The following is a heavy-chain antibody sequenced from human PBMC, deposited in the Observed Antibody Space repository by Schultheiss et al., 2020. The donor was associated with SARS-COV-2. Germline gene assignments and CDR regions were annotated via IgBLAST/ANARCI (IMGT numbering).Heavy chain of an antibody. CDR2: IYTSGST. CDR1: GGSISSSSYY. J-gene: IGHJ6*02. D-gene: IGHD3-10*01. Sequence: SETLSLTCTVSGGSISSSSYYWGWIRQPPGKGLEWIGRIYTSGSTNYNPSLKSRVTISVDTSKNQFSLKLSSVTAADTAVYYCARGAHYHGMAVWGQGTTVTVSS. CDR3: ARGAHYHGMAV. V-gene: IGHV4-39*07.